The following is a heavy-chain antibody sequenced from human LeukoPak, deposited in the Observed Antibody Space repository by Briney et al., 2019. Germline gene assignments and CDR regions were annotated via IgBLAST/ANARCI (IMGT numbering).Heavy chain of an antibody. D-gene: IGHD6-13*01. J-gene: IGHJ5*02. CDR3: ARLEAAAGTVWFDP. CDR1: GGSISSYY. Sequence: SEPLSLTCTVSGGSISSYYWSWIRQPPGKGLEWIGYIYYSGSTNYNPSLKSRVTISVDTSKNQFSLKLSSVTAADTAVYYCARLEAAAGTVWFDPWGQGTPVTVSS. CDR2: IYYSGST. V-gene: IGHV4-59*08.